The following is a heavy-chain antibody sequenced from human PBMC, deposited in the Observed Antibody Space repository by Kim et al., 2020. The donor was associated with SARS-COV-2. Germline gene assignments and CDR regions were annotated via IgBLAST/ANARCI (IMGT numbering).Heavy chain of an antibody. Sequence: GGSLRLSCAASGFTFSSYAMSWVRQAPGKGLEWVSAISGSGGSTYYADSVKGRFTISRDNSKNTLYLQMNSLRAEDTAVYYCAKDEGGGGIWFGELLLDAFDIWGQGTMVTVSS. CDR1: GFTFSSYA. D-gene: IGHD3-10*01. CDR2: ISGSGGST. V-gene: IGHV3-23*01. CDR3: AKDEGGGGIWFGELLLDAFDI. J-gene: IGHJ3*02.